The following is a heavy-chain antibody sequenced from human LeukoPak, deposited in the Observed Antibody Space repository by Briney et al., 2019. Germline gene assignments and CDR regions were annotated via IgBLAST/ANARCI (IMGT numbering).Heavy chain of an antibody. CDR2: IYYSGST. J-gene: IGHJ4*02. Sequence: SETLSLTCTVSGGSISSSSYYWGWIRQPPGKGLEWIGSIYYSGSTYYNPSLKSRVTISVDTSKNQFSLKLSSVTAADTAVYYCARRGNWGSDYWGQGTLVTVSS. D-gene: IGHD7-27*01. V-gene: IGHV4-39*01. CDR1: GGSISSSSYY. CDR3: ARRGNWGSDY.